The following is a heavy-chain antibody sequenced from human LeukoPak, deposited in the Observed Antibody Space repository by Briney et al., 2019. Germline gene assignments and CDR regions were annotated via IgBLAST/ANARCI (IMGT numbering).Heavy chain of an antibody. CDR1: GFNFQYAW. J-gene: IGHJ4*02. D-gene: IGHD1-26*01. CDR2: IKSKRDSETT. Sequence: GGSLRLSCAGSGFNFQYAWMTWVRQAPGKGLEWVGRIKSKRDSETTDYAALVKSRFSISRDDSKNTVYLQMNSVRTEDTAVYYCTSLVGSPTYWGQGTLVTVSS. CDR3: TSLVGSPTY. V-gene: IGHV3-15*01.